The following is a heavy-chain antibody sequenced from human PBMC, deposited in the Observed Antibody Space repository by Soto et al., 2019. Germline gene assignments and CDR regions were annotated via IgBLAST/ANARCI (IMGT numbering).Heavy chain of an antibody. J-gene: IGHJ4*02. D-gene: IGHD3-22*01. CDR2: IIPMFGTA. CDR3: ARLPDYFTRSGYYYGVDY. V-gene: IGHV1-69*01. CDR1: GGTFSTYA. Sequence: QVQLVQSGAEVKKPGSSVKVSCKASGGTFSTYAISWVRQAPGQGLEWMGGIIPMFGTAKYAQKFQGRVTFTADESTTTAYMELSSLGSDDTAVYYCARLPDYFTRSGYYYGVDYWGQGTLVTVSS.